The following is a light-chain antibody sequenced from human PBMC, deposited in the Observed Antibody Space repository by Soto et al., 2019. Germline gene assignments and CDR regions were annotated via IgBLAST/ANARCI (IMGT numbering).Light chain of an antibody. CDR1: SSDIGNVNL. Sequence: QSALTQPASVSGSPGQSITISCTGTSSDIGNVNLVSWYQQHPGKAPKLIIYEGSKRASGASNRFSGSKSGNTASLTISGLQAEDETGYYCFSYAGTNNYVLRTGTKVTV. J-gene: IGLJ1*01. V-gene: IGLV2-23*01. CDR3: FSYAGTNNYV. CDR2: EGS.